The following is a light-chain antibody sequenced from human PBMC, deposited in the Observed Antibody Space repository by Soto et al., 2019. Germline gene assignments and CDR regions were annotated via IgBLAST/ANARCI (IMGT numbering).Light chain of an antibody. Sequence: AIRMTQSPSSFSASPGDRVTITCRASQGISSYLAWYQQKPGKAPKLLIYAASTLQSGVPSRFSGSGSGTDFTLTISSLQPDDFATYYCQQYNSYWTFGQGTKVDI. CDR3: QQYNSYWT. V-gene: IGKV1-8*01. J-gene: IGKJ1*01. CDR2: AAS. CDR1: QGISSY.